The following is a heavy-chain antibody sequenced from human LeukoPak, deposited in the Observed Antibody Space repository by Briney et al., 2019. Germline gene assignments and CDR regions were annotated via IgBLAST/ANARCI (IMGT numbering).Heavy chain of an antibody. J-gene: IGHJ4*02. CDR2: ISGSGGST. Sequence: PGGSLRLSCAASGFTFSSYAMSWVRQAPGKGLEWVSAISGSGGSTYYADSVKGRFTISRDNSKNTLYLQMNSLRAEDTAVYYCAKDASVGVAAPTRPDYWGQGTLVTVSS. D-gene: IGHD2-15*01. V-gene: IGHV3-23*01. CDR1: GFTFSSYA. CDR3: AKDASVGVAAPTRPDY.